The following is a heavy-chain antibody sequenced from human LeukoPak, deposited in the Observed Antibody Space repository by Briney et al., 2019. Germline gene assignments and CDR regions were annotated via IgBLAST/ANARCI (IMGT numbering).Heavy chain of an antibody. CDR3: ARGAEYMDV. CDR2: MNPNSGNT. Sequence: GASVKVSCKASGYTFTGYFMHWVRQAPGQGLEWMGWMNPNSGNTGYAQKFQGRVTMTRNTSISTAYMELSSLRSEDTAVYYCARGAEYMDVWGKGTTVTVS. J-gene: IGHJ6*03. D-gene: IGHD6-25*01. CDR1: GYTFTGYF. V-gene: IGHV1-8*02.